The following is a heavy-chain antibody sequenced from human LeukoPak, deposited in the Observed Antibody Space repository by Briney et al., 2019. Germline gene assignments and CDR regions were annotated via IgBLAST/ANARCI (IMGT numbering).Heavy chain of an antibody. D-gene: IGHD4-17*01. CDR1: GYTFTGYY. J-gene: IGHJ4*02. CDR2: INPNSGGS. Sequence: ASVKVSCKASGYTFTGYYMNWVRQAPGQGLEWMGWINPNSGGSNYAQKFQGRVTMTRDTSISTAYMELSRLRSDDTAVYYCARSKSHGDYINWGQGTLVTVSS. V-gene: IGHV1-2*02. CDR3: ARSKSHGDYIN.